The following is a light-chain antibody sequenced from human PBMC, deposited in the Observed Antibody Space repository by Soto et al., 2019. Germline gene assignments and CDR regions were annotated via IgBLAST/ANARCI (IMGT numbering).Light chain of an antibody. CDR3: QSYDSSLRGSV. V-gene: IGLV2-14*03. CDR1: ISDVGGYNY. CDR2: DVS. J-gene: IGLJ2*01. Sequence: QSALTQPASVSGSPGQSITISCTGTISDVGGYNYVSWYQQHPGKAPKLMIFDVSNRPSGVSNRFSGSKSGYTASLTISGLQAEDEADYYCQSYDSSLRGSVFGGGTKLTVL.